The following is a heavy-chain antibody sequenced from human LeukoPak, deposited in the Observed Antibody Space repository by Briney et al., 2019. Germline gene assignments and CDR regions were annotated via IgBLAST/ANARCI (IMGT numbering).Heavy chain of an antibody. J-gene: IGHJ3*01. CDR1: GFTVSINY. CDR2: LYPDWFT. V-gene: IGHV3-53*01. Sequence: GGSLRLSCVGSGFTVSINYMSWVRQAPGKGLEWVSFLYPDWFTSYSDYVKGRFTISRDSSKNTLYLQFTTLRAEDTAIYYCTKGTFDHWGQGTFVTVSS. CDR3: TKGTFDH.